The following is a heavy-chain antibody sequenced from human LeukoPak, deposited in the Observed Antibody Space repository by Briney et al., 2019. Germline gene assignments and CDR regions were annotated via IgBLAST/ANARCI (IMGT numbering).Heavy chain of an antibody. J-gene: IGHJ4*02. V-gene: IGHV3-30*02. Sequence: GGSLRLSCAASGFTFISYAMSWVRQAPGKGLEWVAFIRYDGSNKYYADSVKGRFTISRDNSKNTLYLQMNSLRAEDTAVYYCAKLAGRELGYWGQGTLVTVSS. CDR2: IRYDGSNK. D-gene: IGHD1-26*01. CDR3: AKLAGRELGY. CDR1: GFTFISYA.